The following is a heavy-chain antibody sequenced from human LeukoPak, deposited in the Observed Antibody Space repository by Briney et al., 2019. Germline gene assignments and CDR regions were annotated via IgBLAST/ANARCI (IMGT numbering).Heavy chain of an antibody. CDR3: ARDRDVIVVVPARGSSWFDP. V-gene: IGHV3-30-3*01. CDR1: GFTFSSYA. D-gene: IGHD2-2*01. J-gene: IGHJ5*02. CDR2: ISYDGSNK. Sequence: GGSLRLSCAASGFTFSSYAMHWVRQAPGKGLEWVAVISYDGSNKYYADSVKGRFTISRDNSKNTLYLQMNSLRAEDTAVYYCARDRDVIVVVPARGSSWFDPWGQGTLVTVSS.